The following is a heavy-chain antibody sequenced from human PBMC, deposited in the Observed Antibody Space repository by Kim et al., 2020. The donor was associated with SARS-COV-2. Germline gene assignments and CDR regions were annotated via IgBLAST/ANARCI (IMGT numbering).Heavy chain of an antibody. CDR1: GYTFTSYY. CDR3: ARDGCSSTSCYYYGMDV. D-gene: IGHD2-2*01. J-gene: IGHJ6*02. V-gene: IGHV1-46*01. CDR2: INPSGGST. Sequence: ASVKVSCKASGYTFTSYYMHWVRQAPGQGLEWMGIINPSGGSTSYAQKFQGRVTMTRDTSTSTVYMELSSLRSEDTAVYYCARDGCSSTSCYYYGMDVWGQGTTVTVSS.